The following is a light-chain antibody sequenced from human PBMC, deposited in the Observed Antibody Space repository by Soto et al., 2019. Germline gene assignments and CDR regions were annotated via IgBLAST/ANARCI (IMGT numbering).Light chain of an antibody. CDR3: SSYTGSSTFV. Sequence: QSALTQPASVSGSPGQSITISCTGTSSDVGGYDYVSWYQQLPGKAPKLLIYDVNNRPSGVSHRFSGSKSGNTASLTISGLQAEDEADYSCSSYTGSSTFVFGTGTKVNVL. V-gene: IGLV2-14*01. CDR2: DVN. J-gene: IGLJ1*01. CDR1: SSDVGGYDY.